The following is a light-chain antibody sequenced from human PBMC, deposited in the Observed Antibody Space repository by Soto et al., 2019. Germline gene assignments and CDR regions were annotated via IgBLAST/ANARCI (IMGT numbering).Light chain of an antibody. CDR2: DAS. Sequence: DIQMTQSPSSLSASVGDRVTITCQASQDISNYLNWYQQKPGKGPKLLIYDASNLETGVPSRFSGSGSGSDFTFPIISLQHVEIATYYCQQYDNLPTFGGGSKVEIK. J-gene: IGKJ4*01. V-gene: IGKV1-33*01. CDR1: QDISNY. CDR3: QQYDNLPT.